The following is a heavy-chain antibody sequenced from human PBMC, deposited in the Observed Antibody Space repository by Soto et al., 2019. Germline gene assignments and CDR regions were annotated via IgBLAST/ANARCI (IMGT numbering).Heavy chain of an antibody. J-gene: IGHJ5*02. CDR3: ARGADIVVVPVALFGWFDP. D-gene: IGHD2-2*01. V-gene: IGHV1-8*01. Sequence: ASVKVSCKASGYVFTSYDINWVRQVTGQGLEWMGRMNPNSGNTGYAQKFQGRVTMTRNTSISTAYMELSSLSSEDTAVYYCARGADIVVVPVALFGWFDPWGQGPLVTVSS. CDR1: GYVFTSYD. CDR2: MNPNSGNT.